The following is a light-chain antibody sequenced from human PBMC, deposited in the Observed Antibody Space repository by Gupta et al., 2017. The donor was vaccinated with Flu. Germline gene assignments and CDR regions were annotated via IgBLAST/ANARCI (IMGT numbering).Light chain of an antibody. Sequence: EIVMTQSPATLSVSPGERATLSCRASQSVSINLAWYPQQPGKAPRLIIYGASTRATGIPARFSGSGSGTEFTLTISSLQSEDFAVYSCQQYDNWPPLTFGGGTKVEIK. V-gene: IGKV3-15*01. CDR3: QQYDNWPPLT. CDR2: GAS. J-gene: IGKJ4*01. CDR1: QSVSIN.